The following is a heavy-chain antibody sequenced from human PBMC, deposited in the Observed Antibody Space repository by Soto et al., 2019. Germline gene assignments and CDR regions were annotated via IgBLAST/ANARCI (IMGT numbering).Heavy chain of an antibody. CDR3: VRQSSVGYSPKGDP. CDR2: TYYSGTT. D-gene: IGHD4-4*01. V-gene: IGHV4-30-4*01. J-gene: IGHJ5*02. Sequence: QVQLQESGPGLVKPSQTLSLTCTVSGASMGSGNYYWSWIRQPPGKGLEWIGYTYYSGTTYYNPALDSQATISIAKSQQFCLNLKSVTAAATAVYYCVRQSSVGYSPKGDPWGQGTLVTVSS. CDR1: GASMGSGNYY.